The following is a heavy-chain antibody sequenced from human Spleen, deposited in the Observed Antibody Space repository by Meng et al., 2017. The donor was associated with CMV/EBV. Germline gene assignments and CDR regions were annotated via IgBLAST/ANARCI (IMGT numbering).Heavy chain of an antibody. CDR3: ALEGSYYNVIDY. J-gene: IGHJ4*02. CDR2: INSDGSST. CDR1: GFTLSSYW. D-gene: IGHD3-10*01. V-gene: IGHV3-74*01. Sequence: CAASGFTLSSYWMHWVRRAPGKGLVWVSRINSDGSSTRYADSVKGRFTISRDNAKNTLYLQMNSLRAEDTAVYYCALEGSYYNVIDYWGQGTLVTVSS.